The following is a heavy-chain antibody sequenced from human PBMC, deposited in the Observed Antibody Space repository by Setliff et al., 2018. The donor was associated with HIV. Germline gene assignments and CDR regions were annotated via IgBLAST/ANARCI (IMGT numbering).Heavy chain of an antibody. J-gene: IGHJ4*02. Sequence: LSLTCTVSGGSIKSSSDYWGWIRQPPGKGLEWIRTIYYSGSTYYNPSLKSRVTISVDTSKNQFSLKLSSVTAAYTTVYYCARHSGLGGYYSPFDYWGPGTLFTVSS. CDR1: GGSIKSSSDY. CDR3: ARHSGLGGYYSPFDY. V-gene: IGHV4-39*01. CDR2: IYYSGST. D-gene: IGHD3-22*01.